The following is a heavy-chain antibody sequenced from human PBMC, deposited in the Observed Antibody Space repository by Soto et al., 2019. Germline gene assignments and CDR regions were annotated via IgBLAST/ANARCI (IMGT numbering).Heavy chain of an antibody. V-gene: IGHV4-59*01. Sequence: SETLSLTCTVSGGSISTYYWSWIRQPPGKGLEWIGYIYYSGSTSYNPSLKSRVTISVDTSKNQFSLKLRSVTAADTAVYYCASDRSSGWDQGYGMDVWGQGTTVTSP. CDR1: GGSISTYY. D-gene: IGHD6-19*01. CDR2: IYYSGST. CDR3: ASDRSSGWDQGYGMDV. J-gene: IGHJ6*02.